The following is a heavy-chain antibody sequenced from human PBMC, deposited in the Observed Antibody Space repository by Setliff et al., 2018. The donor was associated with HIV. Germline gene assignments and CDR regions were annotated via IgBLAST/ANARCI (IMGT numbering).Heavy chain of an antibody. D-gene: IGHD4-17*01. J-gene: IGHJ4*02. CDR2: VSSRGDT. CDR1: DSGTYY. CDR3: ARAAAGNTGPFDL. Sequence: SETLSLTCTVSDSGTYYWSWIRQPAGKGLEWIGRVSSRGDTNYNPSLKSRVTMSVDTSKSQFSLRLNSVTATDTAVYYCARAAAGNTGPFDLWGQGSPVTVSS. V-gene: IGHV4-4*07.